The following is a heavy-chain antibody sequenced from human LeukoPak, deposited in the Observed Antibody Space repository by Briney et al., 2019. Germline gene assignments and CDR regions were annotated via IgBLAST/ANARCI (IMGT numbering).Heavy chain of an antibody. CDR1: GFTFSSYE. CDR2: ISSSGSTI. Sequence: GGSLRLSCAASGFTFSSYEMNWVRQAPGKGLEWVSYISSSGSTIYYADSVKGRFTISRDNAKNSLYLQMNSLRAEATAVYYCARECCSSTSCYTPCDAFDIWGQGTMVTVSS. CDR3: ARECCSSTSCYTPCDAFDI. J-gene: IGHJ3*02. V-gene: IGHV3-48*03. D-gene: IGHD2-2*02.